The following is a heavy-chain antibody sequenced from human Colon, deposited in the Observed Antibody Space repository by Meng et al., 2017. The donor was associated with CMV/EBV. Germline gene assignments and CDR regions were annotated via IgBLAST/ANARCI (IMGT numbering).Heavy chain of an antibody. D-gene: IGHD1-26*01. CDR2: VSRRGDST. Sequence: GESLKISCAVSGFTFAAYAMTWVRQAPGKGLEWVSAVSRRGDSTYYADSVRGRFTISRDNAKNTLYLQMNSLRVEDTAVYYCAKDLNSVGATLNAFDIWGQGTMVTVSS. V-gene: IGHV3-23*01. CDR3: AKDLNSVGATLNAFDI. CDR1: GFTFAAYA. J-gene: IGHJ3*02.